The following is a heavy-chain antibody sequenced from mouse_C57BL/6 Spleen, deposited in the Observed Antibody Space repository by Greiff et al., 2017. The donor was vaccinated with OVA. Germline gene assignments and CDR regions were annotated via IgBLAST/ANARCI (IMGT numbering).Heavy chain of an antibody. V-gene: IGHV1-82*01. Sequence: VQLQESGPELVKPGASVKISCKASGYAFSSSWMNWVKQRPGKGLEWIGRIYPGDGDTNYNGKFKGKATLTADKSSSTAYMQLSSLTSEDSAVYFCATGSSYVGCAYWGQGTLVTVSA. CDR1: GYAFSSSW. J-gene: IGHJ3*01. CDR2: IYPGDGDT. D-gene: IGHD1-1*01. CDR3: ATGSSYVGCAY.